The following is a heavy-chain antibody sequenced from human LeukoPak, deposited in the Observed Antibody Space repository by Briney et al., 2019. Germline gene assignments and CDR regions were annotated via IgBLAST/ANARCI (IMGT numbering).Heavy chain of an antibody. V-gene: IGHV4-31*02. CDR2: IYYSGGST. Sequence: SETLSLTCTVSGGSISSGGYYWSWIRQHPGKGLEWIGYIYYSGGSTYYNPSLKSRVTISVDTSQNQFSLKLNSVTAADTAVYYCATDTDWGQGTLVTVSS. CDR3: ATDTD. D-gene: IGHD2-2*02. CDR1: GGSISSGGYY. J-gene: IGHJ4*02.